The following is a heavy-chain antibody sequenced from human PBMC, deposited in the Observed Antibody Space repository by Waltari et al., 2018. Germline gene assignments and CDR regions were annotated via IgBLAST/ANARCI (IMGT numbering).Heavy chain of an antibody. V-gene: IGHV4-39*01. CDR3: ATYIGASVGTASFDV. CDR2: ISYSVTT. D-gene: IGHD5-12*01. Sequence: GWIRQPPGQGLGWIGTISYSVTTYNSPSLQSRITISRDTSKNQLSLKLDSVTASDTAVYYCATYIGASVGTASFDVWGQGTMVTVSS. J-gene: IGHJ3*01.